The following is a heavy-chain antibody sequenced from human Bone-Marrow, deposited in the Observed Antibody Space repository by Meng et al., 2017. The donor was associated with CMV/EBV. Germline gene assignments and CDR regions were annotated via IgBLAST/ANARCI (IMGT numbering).Heavy chain of an antibody. D-gene: IGHD2-21*01. V-gene: IGHV1-18*01. CDR3: ARAGVRTFNPSHFDY. CDR1: GYTFTSFG. CDR2: IRPYNANT. Sequence: ASVKVSCKASGYTFTSFGITWVRQAPGQGLEWMGWIRPYNANTNYAQKLQGRVTMTTDTSTSTAYMELRSLRSDDTAVYYCARAGVRTFNPSHFDYWGQGTLVTVSS. J-gene: IGHJ4*02.